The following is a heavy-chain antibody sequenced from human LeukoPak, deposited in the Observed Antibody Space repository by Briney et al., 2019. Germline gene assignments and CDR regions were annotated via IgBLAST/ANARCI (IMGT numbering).Heavy chain of an antibody. J-gene: IGHJ4*02. CDR1: XXXFNXXY. Sequence: GSLRLSCAAXXXXFNXXYMNXXRXAPGXXLEXXXXXSSSSSTIYYADSVKGRFTISRDNARNSLYLQMNSLRVEDTALYYCVRLGSTSPGNWYKLFDQWGQGTLVTVSS. CDR3: VRLGSTSPGNWYKLFDQ. V-gene: IGHV3-48*01. CDR2: XSSSSSTI. D-gene: IGHD2-2*01.